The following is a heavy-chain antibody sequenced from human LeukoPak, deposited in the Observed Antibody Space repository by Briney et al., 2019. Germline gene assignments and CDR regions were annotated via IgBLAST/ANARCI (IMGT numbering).Heavy chain of an antibody. Sequence: SETLSLTCAVYGGSFSGYYWSWIRQPPGKGLEWIGEINHSGSTNYNPSLKSRVTISVDTSKNQFSLKLSSVTAADTAVYYCARGWYCSSTSCYGRWFDPWGQGTLVTVSS. CDR3: ARGWYCSSTSCYGRWFDP. V-gene: IGHV4-34*01. CDR2: INHSGST. D-gene: IGHD2-2*01. CDR1: GGSFSGYY. J-gene: IGHJ5*02.